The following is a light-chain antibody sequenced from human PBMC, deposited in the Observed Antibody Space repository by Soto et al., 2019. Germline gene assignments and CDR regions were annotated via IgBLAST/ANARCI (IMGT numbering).Light chain of an antibody. Sequence: DIQMTQSPSSLSASVGDRVTITCQASQDISNYLNWYQQKPGKAPKLLIYDASNLETGVPSRFSRSGSGTDFTFTISILQPEDIATYYCQQYDNLRRTFGQGTKVEIK. J-gene: IGKJ1*01. V-gene: IGKV1-33*01. CDR3: QQYDNLRRT. CDR1: QDISNY. CDR2: DAS.